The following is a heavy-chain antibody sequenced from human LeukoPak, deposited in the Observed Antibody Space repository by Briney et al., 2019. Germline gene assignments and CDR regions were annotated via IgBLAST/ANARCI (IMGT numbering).Heavy chain of an antibody. D-gene: IGHD6-13*01. CDR2: ISGSGGST. V-gene: IGHV3-23*01. CDR1: GFTFSSYA. Sequence: PGGSLRLSCAASGFTFSSYAMSWVRQAPGKGLEWVSAISGSGGSTYYADSVKGRFTISRDNSKNTLYLQMNSLRAEDTAVYYCAKDGYSSSWYLTWFDPWGQGTLVTASS. J-gene: IGHJ5*02. CDR3: AKDGYSSSWYLTWFDP.